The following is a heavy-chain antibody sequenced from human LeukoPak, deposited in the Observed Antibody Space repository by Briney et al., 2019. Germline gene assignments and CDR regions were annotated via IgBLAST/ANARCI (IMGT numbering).Heavy chain of an antibody. CDR1: EFTFSTYW. V-gene: IGHV3-7*01. CDR2: IKQDGSET. CDR3: ARRGDCRGGSCDSYYFYYYMNV. D-gene: IGHD2-15*01. Sequence: PGGSLRLSCAASEFTFSTYWMTWVRQGPGKGLECVANIKQDGSETYYVASVKGRFTIPRDNAKSSLYLHMRNVRGEDTAVYYCARRGDCRGGSCDSYYFYYYMNVWGKGATVTVSS. J-gene: IGHJ6*03.